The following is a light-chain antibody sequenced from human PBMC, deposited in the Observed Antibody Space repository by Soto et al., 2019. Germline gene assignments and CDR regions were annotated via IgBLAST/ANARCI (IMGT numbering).Light chain of an antibody. Sequence: DIQMTQSPSSLSASVGDRVTITCRASQGISNYLAWYQQKPGKVPKLLIYAASTLQSGVPSRFSGSESGTEFTLTIASLQPDDFATYYCQQYYNYSTFGQGTKVDIK. CDR3: QQYYNYST. J-gene: IGKJ1*01. CDR2: AAS. CDR1: QGISNY. V-gene: IGKV1-27*01.